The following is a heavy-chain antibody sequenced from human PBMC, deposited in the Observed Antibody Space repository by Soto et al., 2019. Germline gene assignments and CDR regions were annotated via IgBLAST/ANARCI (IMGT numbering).Heavy chain of an antibody. Sequence: ASETLSLTCTVSGGSISSYYWSWIRQPPGKGLEWIGYIYYSGSTNYNPSLKSRVTVSVDTSKNQFSLKLSSVTAADTAVYYCASSGGARGLDYYYYYGMDVWGQGTTVTVSS. J-gene: IGHJ6*02. D-gene: IGHD3-16*01. CDR1: GGSISSYY. V-gene: IGHV4-59*01. CDR3: ASSGGARGLDYYYYYGMDV. CDR2: IYYSGST.